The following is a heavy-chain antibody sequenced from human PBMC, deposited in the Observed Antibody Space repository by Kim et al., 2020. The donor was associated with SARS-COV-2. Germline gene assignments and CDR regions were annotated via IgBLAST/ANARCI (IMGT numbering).Heavy chain of an antibody. V-gene: IGHV5-51*01. CDR3: ARRYYYGSGSPGYYFGY. CDR1: GYAFAGYW. J-gene: IGHJ4*02. Sequence: GESLKISCQGSGYAFAGYWLGWARQMPGKELQWVGIIYPSDSDTRYNPSFQDHVTISADKFNTTAYLEWSGLKASDTGIYYCARRYYYGSGSPGYYFGYWGQGTRVTVSS. CDR2: IYPSDSDT. D-gene: IGHD3-10*01.